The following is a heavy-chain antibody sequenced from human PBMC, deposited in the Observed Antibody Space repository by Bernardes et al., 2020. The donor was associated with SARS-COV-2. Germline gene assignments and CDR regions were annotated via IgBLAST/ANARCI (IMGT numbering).Heavy chain of an antibody. D-gene: IGHD5-12*01. Sequence: ASGKVSCKASCYTFTSYGISWVRQAPGQGLEWMGWISGDEGNTNYAHKFHGRVTMTTDTSTSTPHMELRSLISDDTAVYYCATVVGYSYGGGWFDPWGQGTLVTVSS. CDR3: ATVVGYSYGGGWFDP. CDR1: CYTFTSYG. V-gene: IGHV1-18*01. CDR2: ISGDEGNT. J-gene: IGHJ5*02.